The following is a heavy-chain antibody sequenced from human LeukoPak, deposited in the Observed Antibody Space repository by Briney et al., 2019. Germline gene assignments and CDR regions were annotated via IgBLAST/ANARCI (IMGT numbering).Heavy chain of an antibody. Sequence: GATVKISCKVSGYAFTDYYMHWVQQAPGKGIEWMGLVDPDDGETIYSEKFQGRVAITADTSTDTAYMELSSLRSEDTALYYCATVLGIDYYFDYWGQGSLVTVSS. V-gene: IGHV1-69-2*01. D-gene: IGHD7-27*01. CDR3: ATVLGIDYYFDY. CDR2: VDPDDGET. CDR1: GYAFTDYY. J-gene: IGHJ4*02.